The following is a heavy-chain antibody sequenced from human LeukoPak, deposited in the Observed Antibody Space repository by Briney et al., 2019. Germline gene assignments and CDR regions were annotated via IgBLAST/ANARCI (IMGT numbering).Heavy chain of an antibody. V-gene: IGHV3-23*01. D-gene: IGHD6-13*01. J-gene: IGHJ4*02. Sequence: GGSLRLSCAASGFTFSRYWMHWVRQAPGKGLEGLEWVSSISGGGVSTYYADSVKGRFTISRDNSKNTLYLQLNSLRAEDTAIYYCAKHLGYSSSHTDYWGQGTLVTVSS. CDR2: ISGGGVST. CDR3: AKHLGYSSSHTDY. CDR1: GFTFSRYW.